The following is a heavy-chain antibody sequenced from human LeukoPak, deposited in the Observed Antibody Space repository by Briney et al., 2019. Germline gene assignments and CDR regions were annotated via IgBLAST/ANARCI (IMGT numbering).Heavy chain of an antibody. Sequence: SVKVSFKSSGGTFSIYAIIWVRQAPGQGLEWMGGVIPIFGTANYAQKFQGRVTITADESTSTAYMELSSLRSEDTAVYYCAALVTMVRGVIIPGTYFDYWGQGTLVTVSS. D-gene: IGHD3-10*01. J-gene: IGHJ4*02. CDR3: AALVTMVRGVIIPGTYFDY. CDR1: GGTFSIYA. CDR2: VIPIFGTA. V-gene: IGHV1-69*13.